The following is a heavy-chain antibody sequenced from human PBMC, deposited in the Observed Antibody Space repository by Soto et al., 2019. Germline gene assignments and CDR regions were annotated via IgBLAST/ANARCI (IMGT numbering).Heavy chain of an antibody. CDR3: ANRAGEESWCTSASCFLIAFDV. Sequence: EVQLLQSGGGLVQPGGSLRLSCAASGFTFGSYAMSWVRQAPGKGLEWVSAVSGSGVSTYYADSVKGRFTISRDNSKNTLYLQMDSLRADDTAVYYCANRAGEESWCTSASCFLIAFDVWGQGTMVTVSS. V-gene: IGHV3-23*01. J-gene: IGHJ3*01. CDR2: VSGSGVST. CDR1: GFTFGSYA. D-gene: IGHD2-2*01.